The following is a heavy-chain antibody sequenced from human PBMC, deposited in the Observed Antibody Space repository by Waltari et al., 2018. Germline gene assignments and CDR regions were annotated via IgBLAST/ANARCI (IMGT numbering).Heavy chain of an antibody. CDR2: IYTSGST. CDR1: GGSISSGSYY. J-gene: IGHJ6*02. D-gene: IGHD1-1*01. V-gene: IGHV4-61*02. CDR3: ARVPAYYYYYGMDV. Sequence: QVQLQESGPGLVKPSQTLSLTCTVSGGSISSGSYYWSWIRQPAGKGLEWIGRIYTSGSTNDNPSPKSRVTISVDTSKNQFSLKLSSVTAADTAVYYCARVPAYYYYYGMDVWGQGTTVTVSS.